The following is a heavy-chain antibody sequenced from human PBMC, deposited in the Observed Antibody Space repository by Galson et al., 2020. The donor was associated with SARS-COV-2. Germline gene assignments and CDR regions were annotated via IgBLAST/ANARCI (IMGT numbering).Heavy chain of an antibody. V-gene: IGHV6-1*01. CDR3: AGRVGGDGALHI. Sequence: SQTLSLTCAISGDRVSNHSTPWNWIRHSPSRGLEWLGRPYYSSQWSTDYAVSVKSRITINPDTSKNQFSLQLNSVTPEDTAIYYCAGRVGGDGALHIWGQGTMVIVSS. J-gene: IGHJ3*02. CDR1: GDRVSNHSTP. D-gene: IGHD1-26*01. CDR2: PYYSSQWST.